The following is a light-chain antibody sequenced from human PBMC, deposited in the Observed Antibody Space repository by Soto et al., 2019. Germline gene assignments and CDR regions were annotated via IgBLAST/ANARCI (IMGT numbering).Light chain of an antibody. CDR3: QQYNNWPLT. CDR2: AAS. CDR1: QRVSSH. V-gene: IGKV3D-15*01. Sequence: ETFMTPSPVTLSVSLGDRATLSSRASQRVSSHLAWYQQKPGQAPRLLIYAASNRATGIPARFSGSGSGTEFTLTISSLQSEDFAVYYCQQYNNWPLTFGGGTKVDIK. J-gene: IGKJ4*01.